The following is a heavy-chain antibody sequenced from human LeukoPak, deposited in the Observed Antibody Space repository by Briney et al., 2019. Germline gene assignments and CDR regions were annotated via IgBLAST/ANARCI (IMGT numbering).Heavy chain of an antibody. Sequence: SSETLSLTCTVSGGSISRSSYYWGWIRQPPGKGLEWIGSTYYGGSTYYSPSLKSRVTISVDTSKKQFSLKLRSVTAADTAVYYCARLPRYDFWSWGQGTLVTVSS. D-gene: IGHD3-3*01. CDR3: ARLPRYDFWS. CDR2: TYYGGST. V-gene: IGHV4-39*01. J-gene: IGHJ4*02. CDR1: GGSISRSSYY.